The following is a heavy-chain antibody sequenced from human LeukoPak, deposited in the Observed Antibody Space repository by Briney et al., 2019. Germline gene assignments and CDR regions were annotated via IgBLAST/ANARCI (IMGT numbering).Heavy chain of an antibody. CDR3: ARGSYYYDSSGYRDYWYFDL. Sequence: PGGSLRLSCAASGFTFSSYSMNWVRQAPGKGLEWVSYISSSSSTIYYADSVKGRLTISRDNAKNSLYLQMNSLRAEDTAVYYCARGSYYYDSSGYRDYWYFDLWGRGTLVTVSS. J-gene: IGHJ2*01. V-gene: IGHV3-48*01. CDR2: ISSSSSTI. CDR1: GFTFSSYS. D-gene: IGHD3-22*01.